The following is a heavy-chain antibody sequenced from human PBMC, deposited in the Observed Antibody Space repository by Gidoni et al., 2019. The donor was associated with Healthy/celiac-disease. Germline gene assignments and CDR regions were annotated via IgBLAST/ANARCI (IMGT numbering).Heavy chain of an antibody. D-gene: IGHD3-22*01. CDR3: AKGAPRRYYYDSSGYYY. CDR1: GFTFDDYA. V-gene: IGHV3-9*01. J-gene: IGHJ4*02. Sequence: EVQLVESGGGLVQPGRSLRLSCAASGFTFDDYAMHWVRQAPGKGLEWVSGISWNSGSIGYADSVKGRFTISRDNAKNSLYLQMNSLRAEDTALYYCAKGAPRRYYYDSSGYYYWGQGTLVTVSS. CDR2: ISWNSGSI.